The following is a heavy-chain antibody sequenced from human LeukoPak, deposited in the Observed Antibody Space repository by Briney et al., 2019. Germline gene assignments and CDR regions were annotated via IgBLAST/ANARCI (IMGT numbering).Heavy chain of an antibody. CDR1: GASISGSGYY. J-gene: IGHJ4*02. V-gene: IGHV4-39*01. CDR2: IYYTGST. Sequence: PSETLSLTCAVSGASISGSGYYLGWIRQPPEKGLEWIGNIYYTGSTYYNASLQSRVTISIDMSKNQFSLRLSSVTAADTAMYYCVKSGGYGLIDYWGQGTLVTVSS. D-gene: IGHD6-19*01. CDR3: VKSGGYGLIDY.